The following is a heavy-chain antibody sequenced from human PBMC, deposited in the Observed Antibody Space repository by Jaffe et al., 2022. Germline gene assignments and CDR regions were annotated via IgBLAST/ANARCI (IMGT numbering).Heavy chain of an antibody. CDR2: IRGTGRTT. CDR1: GFYFRNYE. D-gene: IGHD1-26*01. J-gene: IGHJ4*02. Sequence: EVQLVESGGGLVQPGGSLRLSCEASGFYFRNYEMSWVRQVPGKGLEWVAHIRGTGRTTYYADSVKGRFTISRDDAKSSVYLQIDGLRPEDTAVYFCARGISILRYVGAFFFDYWGQGTLVTVSS. CDR3: ARGISILRYVGAFFFDY. V-gene: IGHV3-48*03.